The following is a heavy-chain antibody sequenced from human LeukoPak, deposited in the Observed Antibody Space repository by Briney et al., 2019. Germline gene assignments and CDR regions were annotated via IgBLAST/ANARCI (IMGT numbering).Heavy chain of an antibody. CDR1: GFTFSSYA. CDR3: AKSPGDFWSGPDY. D-gene: IGHD3-3*01. V-gene: IGHV3-30-3*02. Sequence: GGSLRLSCAASGFTFSSYAMHWVRQAPGKGLEWVAVISYDGSNKYYSDSVKGRFTISRDNSENTLFLQMNSLRAEDTAVYYCAKSPGDFWSGPDYWGQGTLVTVSS. J-gene: IGHJ4*02. CDR2: ISYDGSNK.